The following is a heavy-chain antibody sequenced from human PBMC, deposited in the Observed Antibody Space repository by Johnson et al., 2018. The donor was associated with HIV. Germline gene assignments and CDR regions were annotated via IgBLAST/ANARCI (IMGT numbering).Heavy chain of an antibody. CDR2: IKQDGSEK. CDR1: GFTFSSYW. D-gene: IGHD5-12*01. V-gene: IGHV3-7*03. J-gene: IGHJ3*02. Sequence: VQLVESGGGLVQPGGSLRLSCAASGFTFSSYWMSWVRQAPGKGLEWVANIKQDGSEKYYVDSVKGRFTISRDNAKNSLYLQMNSLRAEDTAVYYCARARAYSGDDDAFDIGGQGTMVTVSS. CDR3: ARARAYSGDDDAFDI.